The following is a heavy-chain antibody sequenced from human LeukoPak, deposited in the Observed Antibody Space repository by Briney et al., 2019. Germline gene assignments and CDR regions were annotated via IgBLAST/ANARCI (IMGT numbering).Heavy chain of an antibody. CDR3: ARDAAAGTYLYYYGMDV. D-gene: IGHD6-13*01. CDR2: ISYDGSNK. V-gene: IGHV3-30*04. J-gene: IGHJ6*02. CDR1: GFTFSSYA. Sequence: PGGSLRLSCAASGFTFSSYAMHWVRQAPGKGLEWVAVISYDGSNKYYADSVKGRFTISRDNSKNTLYLQMNSLRAEDTAVYYCARDAAAGTYLYYYGMDVWGQGTTVTVSS.